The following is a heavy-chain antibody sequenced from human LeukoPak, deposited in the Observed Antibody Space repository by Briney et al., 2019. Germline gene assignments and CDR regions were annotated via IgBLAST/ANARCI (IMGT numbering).Heavy chain of an antibody. V-gene: IGHV1-18*01. Sequence: ASVKVSCKASGYTFTSYGISWVRQAPGQGLEWMGWISAYNGNTNYAQKLQGRVTMTTDTSTGTAYMELRSLGSDDTAVYYCARDVITMVRGVIKPLTDYWGQGTLVTVSS. CDR3: ARDVITMVRGVIKPLTDY. CDR2: ISAYNGNT. D-gene: IGHD3-10*01. J-gene: IGHJ4*02. CDR1: GYTFTSYG.